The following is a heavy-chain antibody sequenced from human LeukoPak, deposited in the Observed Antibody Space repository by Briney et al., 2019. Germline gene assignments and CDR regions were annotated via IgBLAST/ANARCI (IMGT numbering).Heavy chain of an antibody. Sequence: SETLSLTCTVSGGSISSYYWSWIRQPPGKGLEWIGYIYYSGITDYNPSLRSRVTISVDTSKNQFSLKLSSVTAADTAVYYCARGSYYYDSSYFDYWGQGTLVTVSS. CDR1: GGSISSYY. CDR3: ARGSYYYDSSYFDY. V-gene: IGHV4-59*12. CDR2: IYYSGIT. D-gene: IGHD3-22*01. J-gene: IGHJ4*02.